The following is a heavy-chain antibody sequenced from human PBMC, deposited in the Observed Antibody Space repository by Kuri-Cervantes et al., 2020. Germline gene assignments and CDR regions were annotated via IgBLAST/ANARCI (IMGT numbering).Heavy chain of an antibody. J-gene: IGHJ2*01. CDR1: GGTLSSYA. CDR2: IIPIFGTA. CDR3: ASFKMATIRPIWYFDL. D-gene: IGHD5-24*01. Sequence: SVKVSCKASGGTLSSYAISWVRQAPGQGLEWMGGIIPIFGTANYAQKFQGRVTITADESTSTAYMELSSLRSEDTAVYYCASFKMATIRPIWYFDLWGRGTLVTVSS. V-gene: IGHV1-69*13.